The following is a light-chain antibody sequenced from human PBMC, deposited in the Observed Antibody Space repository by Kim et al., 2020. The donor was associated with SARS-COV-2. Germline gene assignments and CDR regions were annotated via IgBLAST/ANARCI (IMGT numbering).Light chain of an antibody. V-gene: IGLV3-21*04. CDR1: SIGLQS. J-gene: IGLJ2*01. Sequence: APGKTTVMTCGETSIGLQSVHWYQQKPGQAPVLVIYYDTDRPSGIPERFSGSNSGNTATLTISRVEAGDEADYYCQVWDTGSDHPIFGGGTQLTVL. CDR3: QVWDTGSDHPI. CDR2: YDT.